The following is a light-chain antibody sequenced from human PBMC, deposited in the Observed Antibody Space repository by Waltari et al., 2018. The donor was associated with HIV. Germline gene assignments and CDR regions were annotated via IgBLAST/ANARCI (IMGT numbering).Light chain of an antibody. CDR2: RNN. CDR3: TSSLTSGALL. Sequence: QSVLTQPPSASGTPGQRVTISCSGSSSNIGSNYVYWYQQVPGTAPKLLLYRNNQRPSGVPDRFSGSKSGTSASLAISGLRSEDEADFYCTSSLTSGALLFGGGTTLTVL. J-gene: IGLJ2*01. V-gene: IGLV1-47*01. CDR1: SSNIGSNY.